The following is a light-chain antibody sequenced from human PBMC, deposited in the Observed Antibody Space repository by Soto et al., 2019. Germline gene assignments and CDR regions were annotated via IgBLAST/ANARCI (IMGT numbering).Light chain of an antibody. Sequence: DIKLTQSPSFLSPYIGESVTITCRASQVISTSLAWYQVKPGKAPKLLIYAASTLESGVPSRFSATVSGTEFSLTITSLQPEDFATYYCQQLFDSPITFGQGRRLAIK. J-gene: IGKJ5*01. CDR2: AAS. V-gene: IGKV1-9*01. CDR1: QVISTS. CDR3: QQLFDSPIT.